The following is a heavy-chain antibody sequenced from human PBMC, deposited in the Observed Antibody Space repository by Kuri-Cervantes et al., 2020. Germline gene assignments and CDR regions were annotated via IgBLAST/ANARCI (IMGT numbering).Heavy chain of an antibody. CDR1: GYTLTELS. V-gene: IGHV1-24*01. J-gene: IGHJ3*02. D-gene: IGHD6-13*01. Sequence: ASVKVSCKVSGYTLTELSMHWVRQAPGKGLEWMGGFDPEDGETIYAQKFQGRVTMTEDTSTDTAYMELSSLRSEDTAVYYCAKDRLSYSSSWDDAFDIWGQGTMVTVSS. CDR2: FDPEDGET. CDR3: AKDRLSYSSSWDDAFDI.